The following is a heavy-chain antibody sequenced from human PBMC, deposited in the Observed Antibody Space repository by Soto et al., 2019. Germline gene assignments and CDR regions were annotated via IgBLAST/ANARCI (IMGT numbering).Heavy chain of an antibody. J-gene: IGHJ5*02. D-gene: IGHD2-21*01. Sequence: QITLKESGPTLVEPTQTLTLTCSFSGFSLSSSGVGVGWLRQAPGKALECLGIIYWDNDRRYNPSLKKRLTLTNDTSKNQVILTMTYMEPVDTAAYYCAHRVPYSSCWDVGWFDTRGQGTLVTVS. CDR1: GFSLSSSGVG. CDR2: IYWDNDR. CDR3: AHRVPYSSCWDVGWFDT. V-gene: IGHV2-5*02.